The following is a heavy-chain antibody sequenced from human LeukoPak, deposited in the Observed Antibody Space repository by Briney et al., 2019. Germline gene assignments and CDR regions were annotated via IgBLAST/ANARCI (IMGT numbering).Heavy chain of an antibody. CDR1: GFTFSSYA. Sequence: GGSLRLSCAASGFTFSSYAMHWVRQAPGKGLEWVAVISHDGSNKYYADSVKGRFTISRDNSKNTLYLQMNSLRAEDTAVYYCARERDYDILTGLDYWGQGTLVTVSS. V-gene: IGHV3-30*04. CDR2: ISHDGSNK. D-gene: IGHD3-9*01. CDR3: ARERDYDILTGLDY. J-gene: IGHJ4*02.